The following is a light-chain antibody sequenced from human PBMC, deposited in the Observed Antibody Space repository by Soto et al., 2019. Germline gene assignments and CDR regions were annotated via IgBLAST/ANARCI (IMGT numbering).Light chain of an antibody. Sequence: LTQPASVSGSPGQSITISCTGTSSDVGGYNYVSWYQQYPGKAPKLMIYDVSNRPSGVSNRFSGSKSGNTASLTISGLQAEDEADYYCSPFTRSSTPYVFGTGTKVTVL. J-gene: IGLJ1*01. V-gene: IGLV2-14*03. CDR2: DVS. CDR1: SSDVGGYNY. CDR3: SPFTRSSTPYV.